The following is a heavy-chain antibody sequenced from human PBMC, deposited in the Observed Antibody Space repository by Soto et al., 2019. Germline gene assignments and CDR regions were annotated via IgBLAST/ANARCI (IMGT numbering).Heavy chain of an antibody. J-gene: IGHJ4*02. CDR2: IYYSGST. V-gene: IGHV4-39*01. D-gene: IGHD6-19*01. CDR3: ASYGGIAVAGSDY. CDR1: GGSISSSSYY. Sequence: PSETLSLTCTVSGGSISSSSYYWGWIRQPPGKGLEWIGSIYYSGSTYYNPSLKSRVTISVDTSKNQFSLKLSSVTAADTAVYYCASYGGIAVAGSDYWGQGTLVTVSS.